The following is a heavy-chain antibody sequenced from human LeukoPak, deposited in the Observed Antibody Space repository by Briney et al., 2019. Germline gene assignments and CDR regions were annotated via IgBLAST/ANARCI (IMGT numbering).Heavy chain of an antibody. CDR1: GVSFSGYY. Sequence: PSETLSLTCAVYGVSFSGYYWSWIRQPPGKGLEWIGEINHSGSTNYNPSLKSRVTISVDTSKNQFSLKLSSVTAADTAVYYCARGHSKYYDFWSGYRDYYYMDVWGKGTTVTVSS. D-gene: IGHD3-3*01. CDR3: ARGHSKYYDFWSGYRDYYYMDV. CDR2: INHSGST. J-gene: IGHJ6*03. V-gene: IGHV4-34*01.